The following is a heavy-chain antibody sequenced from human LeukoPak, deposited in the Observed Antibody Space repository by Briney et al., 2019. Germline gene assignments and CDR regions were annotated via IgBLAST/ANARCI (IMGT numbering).Heavy chain of an antibody. CDR1: GFTFSKYW. CDR2: INTDGTVP. D-gene: IGHD6-19*01. V-gene: IGHV3-74*01. J-gene: IGHJ4*02. CDR3: ATKQWLAPPPDS. Sequence: GGSLRLSCAASGFTFSKYWMLWVRQAPGEGLESVSRINTDGTVPTYADSVKGRFTVSRDNADNTMFLQMNSVRDEDTSVYYCATKQWLAPPPDSWGQGTPVTVSS.